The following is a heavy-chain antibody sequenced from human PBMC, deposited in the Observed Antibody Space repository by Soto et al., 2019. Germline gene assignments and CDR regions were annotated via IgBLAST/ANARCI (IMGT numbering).Heavy chain of an antibody. CDR3: ARKSYYVDSGFYDY. Sequence: GGSLRLSCAASGFSFSRHSMNWVRQAPGKGLEWVSSISPTSEYIYHADSVKGRFTTSRDNAKNSLYLQMDSLRADDTAVYYCARKSYYVDSGFYDYWGQGALVTV. CDR1: GFSFSRHS. CDR2: ISPTSEYI. J-gene: IGHJ4*02. V-gene: IGHV3-21*01. D-gene: IGHD3-22*01.